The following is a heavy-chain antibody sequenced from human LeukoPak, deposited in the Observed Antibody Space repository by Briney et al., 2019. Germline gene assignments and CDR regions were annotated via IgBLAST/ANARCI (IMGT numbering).Heavy chain of an antibody. Sequence: ASVKVSCKASGYTFTSYYMHWVRQAPGQGLEWMGIINPSGGSTSYAQKFQGRVTTTRDTSTSTVYMELSSLRSEDTAVYYCARWESLGELSDNFDYWGQGTLVTVSS. D-gene: IGHD3-16*02. CDR1: GYTFTSYY. CDR2: INPSGGST. J-gene: IGHJ4*02. CDR3: ARWESLGELSDNFDY. V-gene: IGHV1-46*01.